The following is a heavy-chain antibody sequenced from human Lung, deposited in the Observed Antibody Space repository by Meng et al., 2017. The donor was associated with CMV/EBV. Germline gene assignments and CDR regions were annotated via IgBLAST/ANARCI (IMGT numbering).Heavy chain of an antibody. CDR3: VRDILSPGITYCFDY. CDR2: ISGSGGDI. J-gene: IGHJ4*02. CDR1: GFALSDYY. D-gene: IGHD5-24*01. Sequence: SXKISCPAPGFALSDYYMSWIRQAPGKGLEWISYISGSGGDIFYGDSVEGRFTISRDNAKNSLYLQMNSLRAEDTAVYYCVRDILSPGITYCFDYWGPGXLVTVSS. V-gene: IGHV3-11*04.